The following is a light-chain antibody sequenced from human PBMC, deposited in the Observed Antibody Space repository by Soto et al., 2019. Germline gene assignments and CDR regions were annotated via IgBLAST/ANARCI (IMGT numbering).Light chain of an antibody. CDR3: QKYNNWPPA. CDR1: QGVSSN. CDR2: GAS. J-gene: IGKJ1*01. Sequence: EIVMTHSPATLSVSPLERASLSFSSSQGVSSNLARYQQKPGQAPRLLIYGASTRATGIPARFSGSGSGTEFTLTISSLQSEDFAVYYCQKYNNWPPAFGQGTKV. V-gene: IGKV3-15*01.